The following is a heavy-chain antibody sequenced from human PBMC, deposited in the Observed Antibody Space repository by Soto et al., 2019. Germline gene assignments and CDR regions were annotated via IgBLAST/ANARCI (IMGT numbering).Heavy chain of an antibody. J-gene: IGHJ6*03. V-gene: IGHV4-61*01. CDR2: IYYSGST. Sequence: PSETLSLTCTVSGGSISSSSYYWSWIRQPPGKGLEWIGYIYYSGSTNYNPSLKSRVTISVDTSKNQFSLKLSSVTAADTAVYYCARGTTNSVTTFYYMDVWGKGTKVTVSS. CDR1: GGSISSSSYY. CDR3: ARGTTNSVTTFYYMDV. D-gene: IGHD4-17*01.